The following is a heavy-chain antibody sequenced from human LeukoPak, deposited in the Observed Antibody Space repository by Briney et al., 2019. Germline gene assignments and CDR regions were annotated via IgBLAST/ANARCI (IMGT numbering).Heavy chain of an antibody. J-gene: IGHJ4*02. CDR3: ARTGTYCSGGSCYFDY. Sequence: ASVKVFCKASGGTFSSYAISWVRQAPGQGLEWMGWINPNSGGTNYAQRFQGRVTMTRDTSISTAYMELSGLRSDDTAVYYCARTGTYCSGGSCYFDYWGQGTLVTVSS. V-gene: IGHV1-2*02. CDR1: GGTFSSYA. CDR2: INPNSGGT. D-gene: IGHD2-15*01.